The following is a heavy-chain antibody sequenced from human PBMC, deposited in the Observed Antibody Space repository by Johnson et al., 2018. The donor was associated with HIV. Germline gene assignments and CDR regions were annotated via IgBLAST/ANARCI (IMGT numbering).Heavy chain of an antibody. D-gene: IGHD3-22*01. CDR1: GFTFDDYA. CDR2: ISWNSGTI. CDR3: ARSVGYYDSSGYYYVDAFDI. Sequence: VQLVESGGGVVQPGRSLKLSCAASGFTFDDYAMHWVRQAPGKGLEWVSGISWNSGTIYYADSVKGRFTISRDNAKNSLYLQMNSLRAEDTALYYCARSVGYYDSSGYYYVDAFDIWGQGTMVTVSS. V-gene: IGHV3-9*01. J-gene: IGHJ3*02.